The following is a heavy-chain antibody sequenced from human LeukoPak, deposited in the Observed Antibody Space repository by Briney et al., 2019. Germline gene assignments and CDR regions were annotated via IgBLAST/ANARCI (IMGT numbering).Heavy chain of an antibody. J-gene: IGHJ4*02. CDR1: GFTFSTYA. CDR3: ARGVTTAIWSSFDY. Sequence: GGSLRLSCAASGFTFSTYAINWVRQIPGKGLEWVATISFDGNNKYYADSVKGRFTISRDSSKSTSTLYLVMNSLRVEDTAVYYCARGVTTAIWSSFDYWGQGTLVTVSS. D-gene: IGHD4-11*01. V-gene: IGHV3-30-3*01. CDR2: ISFDGNNK.